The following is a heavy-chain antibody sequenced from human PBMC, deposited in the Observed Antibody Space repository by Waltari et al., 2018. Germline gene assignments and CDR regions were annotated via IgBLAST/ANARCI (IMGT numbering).Heavy chain of an antibody. CDR1: GGTFSSYA. J-gene: IGHJ6*02. CDR2: IIPILGIA. D-gene: IGHD3-9*01. Sequence: QVQLVQSGAEVKKPGSSVKVSCKASGGTFSSYAISWVRQAPGQGLEWMGRIIPILGIANYAQKFQGRVTITVDKSTSTAYMELSSLRSEDTAVYYCARDYYDILTGYKSYGMDVWGQGTTVTVSS. V-gene: IGHV1-69*04. CDR3: ARDYYDILTGYKSYGMDV.